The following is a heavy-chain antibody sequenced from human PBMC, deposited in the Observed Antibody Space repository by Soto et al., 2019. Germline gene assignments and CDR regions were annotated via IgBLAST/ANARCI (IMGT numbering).Heavy chain of an antibody. D-gene: IGHD6-6*01. CDR1: GFTFSTYS. CDR2: ISDSSSTI. J-gene: IGHJ5*01. CDR3: ARVPYSTSSVNWFDS. Sequence: PGGSLRLSCAASGFTFSTYSMNWVRQAPGKGLEWISYISDSSSTILYADSVKGRFTISRDNANNLLFLQMHSLRAEDTAVYYCARVPYSTSSVNWFDSWGQGTLVTVSS. V-gene: IGHV3-48*01.